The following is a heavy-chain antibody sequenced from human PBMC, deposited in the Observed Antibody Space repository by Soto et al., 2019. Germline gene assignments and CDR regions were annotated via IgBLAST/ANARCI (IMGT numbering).Heavy chain of an antibody. J-gene: IGHJ6*02. CDR3: ARGPYYVMDV. V-gene: IGHV3-33*01. CDR1: GFNFSTYG. CDR2: IWHDASKK. Sequence: QVQLVESGGGVVQPGGSLRLSCAATGFNFSTYGMHWVRQAPGKGLDWVAIIWHDASKKFYADSVKGRFTITRDNSKNTQYLQMNSLRAEDTAVYFCARGPYYVMDVWGQGTTVTVSS. D-gene: IGHD3-16*01.